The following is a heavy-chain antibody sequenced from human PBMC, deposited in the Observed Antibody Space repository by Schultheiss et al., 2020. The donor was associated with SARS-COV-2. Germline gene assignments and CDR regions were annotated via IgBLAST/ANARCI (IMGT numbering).Heavy chain of an antibody. CDR1: GGSISSGGYS. CDR3: ARGQTYDFWSGYAPFDP. V-gene: IGHV4-30-2*01. Sequence: SETLSLTCAVSGGSISSGGYSWSWIRQPPGKGLEWIGEINHSGSTNYNPSLKSRVTISVDRSKNQFSLKLSSVTAADTAVYYCARGQTYDFWSGYAPFDPWGQGTLVTVSS. D-gene: IGHD3-3*01. J-gene: IGHJ5*02. CDR2: INHSGST.